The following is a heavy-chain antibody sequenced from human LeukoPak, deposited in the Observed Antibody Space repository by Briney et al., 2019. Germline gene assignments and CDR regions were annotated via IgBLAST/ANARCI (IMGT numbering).Heavy chain of an antibody. V-gene: IGHV3-21*01. CDR3: ARDGGLLSGEYYFDY. J-gene: IGHJ4*02. Sequence: PGGSLRLSCAASGFTFSSYSMNWVRQAPGKGLEWVSSISSSSSYIYYADSVKGRFTISRDNAKNSLYLQMNSLRAEDTAVYYCARDGGLLSGEYYFDYWGQGTLVTVSS. CDR1: GFTFSSYS. CDR2: ISSSSSYI. D-gene: IGHD3-10*01.